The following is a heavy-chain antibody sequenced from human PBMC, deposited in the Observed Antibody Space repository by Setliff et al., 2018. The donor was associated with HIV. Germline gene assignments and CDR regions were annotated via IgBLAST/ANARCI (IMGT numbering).Heavy chain of an antibody. Sequence: GESLKISCKGSGYSFTSYWIGWVRQMPGKVLEWMGIIHPGDSDTRYSPSFQDQVTISADKSISTAYLQWSSLKASDSAMYYCARTSGARTTDYWGQGTLVTVSS. CDR2: IHPGDSDT. V-gene: IGHV5-51*01. J-gene: IGHJ4*02. CDR1: GYSFTSYW. D-gene: IGHD1-1*01. CDR3: ARTSGARTTDY.